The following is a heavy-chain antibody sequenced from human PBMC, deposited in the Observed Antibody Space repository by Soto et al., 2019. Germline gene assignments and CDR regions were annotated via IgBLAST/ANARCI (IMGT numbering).Heavy chain of an antibody. V-gene: IGHV3-11*04. D-gene: IGHD3-22*01. CDR2: ISKDSGRAT. Sequence: GGSLRLSCAASGFIFRDWFMSWIRQAPGKGLEWISYISKDSGRATRYADSVKGRFTISRDNAKNSLYLQMNSLRAEDTAVYYCARFYYDSSGYLPSPYYYYYDMDVWGQGTTVTSP. J-gene: IGHJ6*02. CDR3: ARFYYDSSGYLPSPYYYYYDMDV. CDR1: GFIFRDWF.